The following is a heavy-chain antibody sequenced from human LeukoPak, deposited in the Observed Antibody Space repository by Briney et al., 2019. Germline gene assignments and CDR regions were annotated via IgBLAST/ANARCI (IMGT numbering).Heavy chain of an antibody. V-gene: IGHV3-21*01. J-gene: IGHJ3*02. CDR3: ARDGTSIPTRPRAFDI. CDR1: GFTFSDYT. CDR2: ISSGGTYK. Sequence: GGSLRLSCAASGFTFSDYTMNWVRQAPGKGLEWVSSISSGGTYKYYADSVKGRFTISRDNAKNSLYLQMSSLRAEDTAVYYCARDGTSIPTRPRAFDIWGQGTMVTVSS. D-gene: IGHD6-6*01.